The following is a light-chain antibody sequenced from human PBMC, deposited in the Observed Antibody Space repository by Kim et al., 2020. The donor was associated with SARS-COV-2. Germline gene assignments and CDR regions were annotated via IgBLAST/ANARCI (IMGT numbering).Light chain of an antibody. J-gene: IGLJ2*01. CDR3: SSFAGSYNLGV. V-gene: IGLV2-8*01. Sequence: QSVPITCTGTSSDVGAYNYVSWDQQHPGKAPKLIIYEVSKRPSGAPDRFSGSKSGSAASLTVSGLLAEDEADYYCSSFAGSYNLGVFGGGTKLTVL. CDR1: SSDVGAYNY. CDR2: EVS.